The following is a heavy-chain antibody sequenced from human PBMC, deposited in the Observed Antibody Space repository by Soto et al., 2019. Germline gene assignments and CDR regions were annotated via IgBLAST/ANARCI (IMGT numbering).Heavy chain of an antibody. CDR1: GYSLTSYG. J-gene: IGHJ4*02. CDR3: ARHPTSYDILTGSMGGFAY. Sequence: PGESLKISCKGSGYSLTSYGISWVRQMPGKGLEWMGRIDPSDAYTNYSPSFQGHVTISADKSISTAYLQWSSLKASDTAIYYCARHPTSYDILTGSMGGFAYWGQGTLVTVSS. CDR2: IDPSDAYT. D-gene: IGHD3-9*01. V-gene: IGHV5-10-1*01.